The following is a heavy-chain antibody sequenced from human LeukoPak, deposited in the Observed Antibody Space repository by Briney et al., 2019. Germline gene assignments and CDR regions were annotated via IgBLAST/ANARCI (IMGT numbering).Heavy chain of an antibody. D-gene: IGHD3-3*01. CDR1: GYSFTSYW. Sequence: GESLKTSCKASGYSFTSYWSGWVRQMPGKGLGWMGIIYPGDSDTRYSPSFQGQATISADKSISTAYLQWSSLKASDTAMYYCARHGKYDFWSGYYGLSDYYYYGMDVWGQGTTVTVSS. CDR3: ARHGKYDFWSGYYGLSDYYYYGMDV. CDR2: IYPGDSDT. V-gene: IGHV5-51*01. J-gene: IGHJ6*02.